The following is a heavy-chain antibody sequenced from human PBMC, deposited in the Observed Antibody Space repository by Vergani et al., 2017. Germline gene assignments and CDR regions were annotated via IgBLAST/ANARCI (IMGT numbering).Heavy chain of an antibody. J-gene: IGHJ3*02. CDR2: IFHTGLT. CDR3: ARGGLPDAFDI. D-gene: IGHD3-10*01. Sequence: QMQLQESGPGLVKPSQTLSLTCTVSGDSINSPNYYWTWIRQPPGKGLEWIGNIFHTGLTYRNPSLRSRVAISVDTSRNQFSLKLRSVTAADTAAYFCARGGLPDAFDIWGQGTLVTVSS. CDR1: GDSINSPNYY. V-gene: IGHV4-30-4*01.